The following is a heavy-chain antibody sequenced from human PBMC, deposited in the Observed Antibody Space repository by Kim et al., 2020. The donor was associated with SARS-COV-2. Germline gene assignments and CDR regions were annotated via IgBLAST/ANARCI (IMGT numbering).Heavy chain of an antibody. D-gene: IGHD6-19*01. CDR3: ARDIPRSSGLDY. V-gene: IGHV3-33*01. CDR2: IWYDGSNK. J-gene: IGHJ4*02. Sequence: GGSLRLSCAASGFTFSSYGMHWVRQAPGKGLEWVAVIWYDGSNKYYADSVKGRFTISRDNSKNTLYLQMNSLRAEDTAVYYCARDIPRSSGLDYWGQGTLVTVSS. CDR1: GFTFSSYG.